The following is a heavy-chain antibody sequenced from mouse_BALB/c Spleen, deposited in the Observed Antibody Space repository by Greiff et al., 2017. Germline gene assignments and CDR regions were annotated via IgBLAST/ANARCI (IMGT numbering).Heavy chain of an antibody. V-gene: IGHV5-6-5*01. D-gene: IGHD2-1*01. CDR3: ARGIYGNYVLDAMDY. CDR2: ISSGGST. J-gene: IGHJ4*01. Sequence: EVMLVESGGGLVKPGGSLKLSCAASGFTFSSYAMSWVRQTPEKRLEWVASISSGGSTYYPDSVKGRFTISRDNARNILYLQMSSLRSEDTAMYYCARGIYGNYVLDAMDYWGQGTSVTVSS. CDR1: GFTFSSYA.